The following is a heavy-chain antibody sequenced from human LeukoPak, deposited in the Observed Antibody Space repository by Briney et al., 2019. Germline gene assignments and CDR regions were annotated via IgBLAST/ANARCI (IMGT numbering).Heavy chain of an antibody. J-gene: IGHJ4*02. CDR2: IRYDGSNK. CDR1: GFTFSGYA. V-gene: IGHV3-30*02. Sequence: GGSLRLSCAASGFTFSGYAMHWVRLAPGKGLEWVAFIRYDGSNKYYADSVKGRFTISRDNSKNTLYLQMNSLRAEDTAVYYCAKVDSSGSNCFDFWGQGTLVIVSS. D-gene: IGHD6-19*01. CDR3: AKVDSSGSNCFDF.